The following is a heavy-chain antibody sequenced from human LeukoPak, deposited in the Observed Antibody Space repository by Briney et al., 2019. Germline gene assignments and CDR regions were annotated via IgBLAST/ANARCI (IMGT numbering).Heavy chain of an antibody. CDR3: ARDGRAAGTDY. CDR1: GGSFSGYY. V-gene: IGHV4-34*01. D-gene: IGHD6-13*01. J-gene: IGHJ4*02. CDR2: INHSGST. Sequence: PSETLSLTCAVYGGSFSGYYWSWIRQPPGKGLEWIGEINHSGSTNYNPSLKSRVTISVDTSKNQFSLKLSSVTAADTAVYYCARDGRAAGTDYWGQGTLVTVSS.